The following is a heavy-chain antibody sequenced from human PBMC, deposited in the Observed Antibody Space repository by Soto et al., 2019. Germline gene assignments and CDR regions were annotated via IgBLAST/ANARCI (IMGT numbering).Heavy chain of an antibody. J-gene: IGHJ4*01. D-gene: IGHD6-6*01. CDR2: VSAYNGER. CDR3: SRGSSIPASGXY. Sequence: ASVKLSCKASGYTFTNYGINWVRQAPGQGLEWLGWVSAYNGERRYAQRVQARVIMTTDTSTTTAYMELRSLRSDDTAVYYCSRGSSIPASGXYWGQGTLVTVSS. CDR1: GYTFTNYG. V-gene: IGHV1-18*01.